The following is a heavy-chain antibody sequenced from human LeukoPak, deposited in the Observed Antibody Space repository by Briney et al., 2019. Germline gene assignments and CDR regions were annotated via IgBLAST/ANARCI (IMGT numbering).Heavy chain of an antibody. CDR1: GGSISSYY. CDR3: ARLDLYYDILTGYSTLFDY. CDR2: IYYSGST. Sequence: SETLSLTCTVSGGSISSYYWSWIRQPPGKGLEWIGYIYYSGSTNYNPSLKSRVTISVDTSKNQFSLKLSSVTAADTAVYYCARLDLYYDILTGYSTLFDYWGQGTLVAVSS. V-gene: IGHV4-59*08. J-gene: IGHJ4*02. D-gene: IGHD3-9*01.